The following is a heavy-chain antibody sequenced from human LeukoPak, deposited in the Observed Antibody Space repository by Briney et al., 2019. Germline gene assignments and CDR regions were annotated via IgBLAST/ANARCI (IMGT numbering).Heavy chain of an antibody. J-gene: IGHJ4*02. Sequence: PGGSLRLSCAASGFTFSSYEMNWVRQAPGKGLEWVSYISSSGDTMYYADSVKGRFTISRDNAKNSLYLQMNSLRAEDTAVYYCAKDMSGGDCPDYWGQGTLVTVSS. CDR2: ISSSGDTM. CDR3: AKDMSGGDCPDY. CDR1: GFTFSSYE. V-gene: IGHV3-48*03. D-gene: IGHD2-21*02.